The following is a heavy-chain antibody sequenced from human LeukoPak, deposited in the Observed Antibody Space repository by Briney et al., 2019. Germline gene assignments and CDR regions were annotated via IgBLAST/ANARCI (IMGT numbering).Heavy chain of an antibody. CDR3: ARDSYDSSLGY. J-gene: IGHJ4*02. CDR1: GGSISSYY. Sequence: SETLSLTCTVSGGSISSYYWSWIRQPPGKGLEWIGYIYYSGSTNYNPSLKSRVTMSVDTSKNQFSLKLNSVTAADTAVCYCARDSYDSSLGYWGQGTLVTVSS. D-gene: IGHD3-22*01. V-gene: IGHV4-59*12. CDR2: IYYSGST.